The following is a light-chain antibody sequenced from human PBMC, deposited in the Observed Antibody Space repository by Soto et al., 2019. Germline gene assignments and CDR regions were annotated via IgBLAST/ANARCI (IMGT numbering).Light chain of an antibody. CDR2: GAS. CDR1: QSVSNNY. V-gene: IGKV3-20*01. Sequence: EIVMTQSPATLSVSPGERATLSCRASQSVSNNYLAWYQQKPGQAPRLLIYGASSRATGIPDRFSGSGSGTDFTLTISRLEPEDFAVYYCQQYRMSPNTFGQGTRLEIK. CDR3: QQYRMSPNT. J-gene: IGKJ5*01.